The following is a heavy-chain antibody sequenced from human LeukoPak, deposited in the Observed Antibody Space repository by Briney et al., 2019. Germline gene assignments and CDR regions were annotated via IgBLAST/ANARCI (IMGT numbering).Heavy chain of an antibody. CDR3: VRDQGGAVSY. CDR1: GFTFSDYW. J-gene: IGHJ4*02. CDR2: INQDGSEK. Sequence: GGSLRLSCAVSGFTFSDYWMTWVRQAPGKGLEWVANINQDGSEKYYVDSVRGRFIISRDNAKNSMFLQMNSLKAEDTAVYYCVRDQGGAVSYWGQGTLVTVSS. D-gene: IGHD3-16*01. V-gene: IGHV3-7*01.